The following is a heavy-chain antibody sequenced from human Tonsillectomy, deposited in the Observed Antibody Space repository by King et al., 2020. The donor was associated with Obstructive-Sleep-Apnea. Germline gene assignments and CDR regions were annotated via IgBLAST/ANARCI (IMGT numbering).Heavy chain of an antibody. CDR2: ISYEGSNK. D-gene: IGHD3-22*01. J-gene: IGHJ4*02. Sequence: VQLVESGGGVVQPGRSLRLSCAASGFTFSSYAMHWVRQAPGKGLEWVAGISYEGSNKYYADSVKGRFTISRENSKKTLYLQMNSLRAEDTAVYYCARDLNYYDSSGYFDYWGQGTLVTVSS. CDR1: GFTFSSYA. CDR3: ARDLNYYDSSGYFDY. V-gene: IGHV3-30*04.